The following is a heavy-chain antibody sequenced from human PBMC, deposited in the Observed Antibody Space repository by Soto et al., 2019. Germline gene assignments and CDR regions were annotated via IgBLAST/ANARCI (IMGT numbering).Heavy chain of an antibody. Sequence: ASVKVSCKASGYTFSAYYIHLVRQAPGKGLEWMGXSAPXXXEXIXPXKXXXXVSMTEDPSTDTAYMELTRLRFEDTAVYFCAADRKIVGTIGAFDFWGQGTLVTVSS. D-gene: IGHD1-26*01. CDR2: SAPXXXEX. CDR3: AADRKIVGTIGAFDF. V-gene: IGHV1-24*01. J-gene: IGHJ4*02. CDR1: GYTFSAYY.